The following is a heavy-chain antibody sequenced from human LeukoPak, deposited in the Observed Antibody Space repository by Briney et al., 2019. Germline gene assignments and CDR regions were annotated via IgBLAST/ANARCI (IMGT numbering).Heavy chain of an antibody. CDR1: GFTFSSYW. CDR3: ARGGGLDV. Sequence: GGSLRPSCAASGFTFSSYWMNWARQAPGKGLEWVASINHNGNVNYYVDSVKGRFTISRDNAKNSLYLQMSNLRAEDTAVYFCARGGGLDVWGQGTAVTVSS. J-gene: IGHJ6*02. CDR2: INHNGNVN. V-gene: IGHV3-7*03. D-gene: IGHD3-16*01.